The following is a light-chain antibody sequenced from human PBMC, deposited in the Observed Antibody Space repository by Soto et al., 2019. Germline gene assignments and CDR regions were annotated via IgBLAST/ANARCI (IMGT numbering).Light chain of an antibody. J-gene: IGLJ1*01. CDR2: EVS. Sequence: QSALTQPASVSGSPGQSITISCTGTSSDVGGYNFVSWYQQHPGKAPKLMIFEVSNRPSGVSSRFSGSKSGNTASLTISGLQAEDEADYYCSSYTSSSTLDDVFGTGTKLTVL. CDR1: SSDVGGYNF. V-gene: IGLV2-14*01. CDR3: SSYTSSSTLDDV.